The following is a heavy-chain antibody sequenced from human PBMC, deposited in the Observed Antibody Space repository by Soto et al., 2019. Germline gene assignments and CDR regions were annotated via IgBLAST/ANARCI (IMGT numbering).Heavy chain of an antibody. CDR3: AGDSGYSNYAFDF. J-gene: IGHJ4*02. Sequence: QVQLVQSGAEVKKPGSSVKVSCEASRGSVSSSTLSWVRQAPGQGLEWMGRIIPILGRANYAQKFQDRVTITADKSTSTAYMELSSLRSEDTAVYFCAGDSGYSNYAFDFWGQGTLITVSS. CDR1: RGSVSSST. CDR2: IIPILGRA. D-gene: IGHD4-4*01. V-gene: IGHV1-69*08.